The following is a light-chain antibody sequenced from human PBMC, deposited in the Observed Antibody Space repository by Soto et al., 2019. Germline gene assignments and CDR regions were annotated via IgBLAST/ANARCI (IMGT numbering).Light chain of an antibody. CDR1: QSVEFN. CDR2: GAS. Sequence: EIVMTQSPATLSVSPGVRVALSCRASQSVEFNLAWYQQKPGQAPRLLIYGASIKGSGIPARFSGSGYGTDFTLTISSLQSEDFAVYYCQQYNKWPPLTFGGGTKVEIK. V-gene: IGKV3D-15*01. CDR3: QQYNKWPPLT. J-gene: IGKJ4*01.